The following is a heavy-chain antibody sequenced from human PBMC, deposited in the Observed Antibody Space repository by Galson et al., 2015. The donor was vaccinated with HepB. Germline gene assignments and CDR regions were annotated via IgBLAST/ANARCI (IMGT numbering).Heavy chain of an antibody. J-gene: IGHJ4*02. CDR3: AKDRYSSSFGYFDY. Sequence: SLRLSCAASGFIFSHYGMHWVRQAPGKGLEWVAVISYDGSNKYYADSVKGRFTISRDTSKSTLYLQMNSLRAEDTAVYYCAKDRYSSSFGYFDYWGQGTLVTVSS. V-gene: IGHV3-30*18. CDR2: ISYDGSNK. CDR1: GFIFSHYG. D-gene: IGHD6-6*01.